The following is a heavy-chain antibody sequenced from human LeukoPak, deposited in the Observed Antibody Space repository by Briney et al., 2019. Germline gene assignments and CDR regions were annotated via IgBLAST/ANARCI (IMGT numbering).Heavy chain of an antibody. Sequence: PGGSLRLSCAASGFTFSNFAVSWVRQAPGKGLEWVSTISVSGGSTYYADSVKGRFTISRDNSKNTLYLQMDSLRAEDTAVYYCAKKLSGSGWIFDYWGQGTLVTVSS. V-gene: IGHV3-23*01. CDR3: AKKLSGSGWIFDY. D-gene: IGHD6-19*01. CDR2: ISVSGGST. CDR1: GFTFSNFA. J-gene: IGHJ4*02.